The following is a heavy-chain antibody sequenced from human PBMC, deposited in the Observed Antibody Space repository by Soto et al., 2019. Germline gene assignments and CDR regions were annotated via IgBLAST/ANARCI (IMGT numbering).Heavy chain of an antibody. D-gene: IGHD3-9*01. Sequence: TLSLTCTVSGDSISSADYYWSWIRQTPGKGLEWIGHIFYSGTTYYNPSLKSRLTISVDTSKNHFSLRLTSVTAEDTAVYYCARSPYTTGYHYGMDVWGQGTTVTVSS. V-gene: IGHV4-30-4*01. CDR3: ARSPYTTGYHYGMDV. CDR2: IFYSGTT. J-gene: IGHJ6*02. CDR1: GDSISSADYY.